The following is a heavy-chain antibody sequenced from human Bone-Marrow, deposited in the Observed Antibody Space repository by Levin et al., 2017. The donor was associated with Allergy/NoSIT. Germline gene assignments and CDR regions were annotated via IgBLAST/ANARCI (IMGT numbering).Heavy chain of an antibody. D-gene: IGHD3-10*01. CDR1: GFTFSDSF. CDR2: IGSTASIV. CDR3: ARDYGTVRDH. J-gene: IGHJ4*02. Sequence: GESLKISCAASGFTFSDSFMTWVRQAPGKGLECVSYIGSTASIVHYADSVKGRFTISRDNARNLLYLEMNGLTVEDTAVYFCARDYGTVRDHWGQGTLVSVSS. V-gene: IGHV3-11*01.